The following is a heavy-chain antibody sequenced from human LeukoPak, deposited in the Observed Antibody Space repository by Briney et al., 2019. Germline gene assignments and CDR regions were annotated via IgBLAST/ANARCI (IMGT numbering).Heavy chain of an antibody. CDR3: ARHGNYYGSGSYY. V-gene: IGHV4-61*02. CDR1: GDSISSGDYH. Sequence: SETLSLTCTVSGDSISSGDYHWSWIRQPAGKGLEWIGRISSSGSTNYNPSLKSRVTISVDTSKNQFSLKLSSVTAADTAVYYCARHGNYYGSGSYYWGQGTLVTVSS. CDR2: ISSSGST. D-gene: IGHD3-10*01. J-gene: IGHJ4*02.